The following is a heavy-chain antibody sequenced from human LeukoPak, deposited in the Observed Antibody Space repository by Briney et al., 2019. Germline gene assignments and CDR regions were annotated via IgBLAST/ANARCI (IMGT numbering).Heavy chain of an antibody. Sequence: PSETLSLTCAVSGYSISSGYYWGWIRQPPGKGLEWIGSIYHSGSTYYNPSLKSRLTISVDTSKNQFSLRLSSVTAADTAVYYCAITRSGYSSCFDYWGQGTLVTVSS. D-gene: IGHD5-18*01. CDR3: AITRSGYSSCFDY. CDR1: GYSISSGYY. J-gene: IGHJ4*02. V-gene: IGHV4-38-2*01. CDR2: IYHSGST.